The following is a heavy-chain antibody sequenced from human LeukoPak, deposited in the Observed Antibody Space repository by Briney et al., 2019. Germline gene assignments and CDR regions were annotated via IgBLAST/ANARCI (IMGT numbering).Heavy chain of an antibody. J-gene: IGHJ4*02. CDR3: AKDAGTTRSFYYFDY. D-gene: IGHD1-1*01. CDR2: ISGSGGST. CDR1: GFTFSSYG. Sequence: GGTLRLSCAASGFTFSSYGMSWVRQAPGKGLEWVSAISGSGGSTYYADSVKGRFTISRDNSKNTLYLQMNSLRAEDTAVYYCAKDAGTTRSFYYFDYWGQGTLVTVSS. V-gene: IGHV3-23*01.